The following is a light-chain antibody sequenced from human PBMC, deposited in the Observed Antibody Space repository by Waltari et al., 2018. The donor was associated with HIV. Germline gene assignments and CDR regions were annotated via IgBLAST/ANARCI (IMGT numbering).Light chain of an antibody. Sequence: QSVLTQPPSASGSLGQSVTISCTGTSSDVGGYPYVSWYQYNPGKVPKLLIYEVTKRPAWVPVRFSASKSGNTASLTVSGLQAEDEADYYCSSYAGFNNFVIFGGGTKLTVL. CDR3: SSYAGFNNFVI. J-gene: IGLJ2*01. V-gene: IGLV2-8*01. CDR2: EVT. CDR1: SSDVGGYPY.